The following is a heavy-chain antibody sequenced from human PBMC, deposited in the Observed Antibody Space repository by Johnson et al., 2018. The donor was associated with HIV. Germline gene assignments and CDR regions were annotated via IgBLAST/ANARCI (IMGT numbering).Heavy chain of an antibody. D-gene: IGHD3-16*01. V-gene: IGHV3-7*03. Sequence: VQLVESGGGLVQPGGSLRLSCAASGFTFSSYAMHWVRQAPGKGLEWVANIKQDGSEKYYVDSVKGRFTISRDNAKKALYLQMNSLRAEDTAVYFCAKDERQLGGWSHAFDIWGQGTKVTVSS. CDR1: GFTFSSYA. CDR3: AKDERQLGGWSHAFDI. J-gene: IGHJ3*02. CDR2: IKQDGSEK.